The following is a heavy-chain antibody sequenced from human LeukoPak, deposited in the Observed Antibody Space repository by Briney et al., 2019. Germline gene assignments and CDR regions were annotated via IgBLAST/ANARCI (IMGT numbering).Heavy chain of an antibody. D-gene: IGHD6-19*01. CDR3: VRLDTGWYYLSD. CDR1: RFTFSSYW. Sequence: GGSLRLSCAASRFTFSSYWMHWVRQAPGKGLVWVSRINSDGSITTYADSVKGRFTISRDNAKNTLYLQMNSLRAEDTAVYYCVRLDTGWYYLSDWGQGTLVTVSS. J-gene: IGHJ4*02. CDR2: INSDGSIT. V-gene: IGHV3-74*01.